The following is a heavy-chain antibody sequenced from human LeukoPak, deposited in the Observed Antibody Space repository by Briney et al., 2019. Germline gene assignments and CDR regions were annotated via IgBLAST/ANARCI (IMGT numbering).Heavy chain of an antibody. D-gene: IGHD2-2*01. CDR2: IWNDGSNR. CDR1: GFTFSSYG. V-gene: IGHV3-33*01. J-gene: IGHJ4*02. Sequence: PAKSLRLSCAASGFTFSSYGMHWVRQGPGQGLEWVAVIWNDGSNRYYVDSVKGRFTISRDNSKNTLYLQMHSLRTEDTAVYYCARDYCSSTSCLFDYWGQGTLVTVSS. CDR3: ARDYCSSTSCLFDY.